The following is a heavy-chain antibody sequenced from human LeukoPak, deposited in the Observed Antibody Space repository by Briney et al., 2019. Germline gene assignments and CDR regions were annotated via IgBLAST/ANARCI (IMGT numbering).Heavy chain of an antibody. CDR1: GFTFSSYS. V-gene: IGHV3-21*01. CDR3: ARGPNSNWSGLDF. CDR2: ISSSSSYI. Sequence: GGSLRLSCAASGFTFSSYSMNWVRQAPGKGLEWVSSISSSSSYIYYADSVKGRFTISRDNAENTLYLQVNNLRAEDTAVYYCARGPNSNWSGLDFWGQGTLLTVSS. J-gene: IGHJ4*02. D-gene: IGHD6-6*01.